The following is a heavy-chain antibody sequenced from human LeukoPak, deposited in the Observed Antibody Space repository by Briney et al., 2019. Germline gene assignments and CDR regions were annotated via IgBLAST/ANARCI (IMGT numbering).Heavy chain of an antibody. V-gene: IGHV4-39*01. CDR2: IYNSGST. D-gene: IGHD5/OR15-5a*01. Sequence: SETLSLTCTVSGGSISSSANYWGWIRQPPGKGLEWIGSIYNSGSTYYNPSLKSRVTISVDTSKKQFSLKLRPVTAADTAVYYCARCVRLLGAFHIWGQGTMVTVSS. CDR1: GGSISSSANY. J-gene: IGHJ3*02. CDR3: ARCVRLLGAFHI.